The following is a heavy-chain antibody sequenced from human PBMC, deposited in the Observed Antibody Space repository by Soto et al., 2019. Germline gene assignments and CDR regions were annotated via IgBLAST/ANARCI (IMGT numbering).Heavy chain of an antibody. V-gene: IGHV1-69*13. J-gene: IGHJ5*02. CDR2: IIPIFGTA. CDR3: ARHITMVRGVIISGVWFDP. CDR1: GGTFSSYA. Sequence: SGKGCCAASGGTFSSYAISWVRQAPGQGLEWMGGIIPIFGTANYAQKFQGRVTITADESTSTAYMELSSLRSEDTAVYYCARHITMVRGVIISGVWFDPRGQVNLFTVSS. D-gene: IGHD3-10*01.